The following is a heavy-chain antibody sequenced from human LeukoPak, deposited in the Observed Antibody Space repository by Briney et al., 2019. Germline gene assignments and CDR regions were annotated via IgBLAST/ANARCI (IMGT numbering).Heavy chain of an antibody. CDR3: AREEGLIVVVPVRHAFDI. V-gene: IGHV4-30-2*01. D-gene: IGHD2-2*01. J-gene: IGHJ3*02. Sequence: PSETLSLTCTVSGGSISSGGYYWSWIRQPPGKGLEWIGYIYHSGSTYYNPSLKSRVTISVDRSKNQFSLKLSSVTAADTAVYYCAREEGLIVVVPVRHAFDIWGQGTMVTVSS. CDR1: GGSISSGGYY. CDR2: IYHSGST.